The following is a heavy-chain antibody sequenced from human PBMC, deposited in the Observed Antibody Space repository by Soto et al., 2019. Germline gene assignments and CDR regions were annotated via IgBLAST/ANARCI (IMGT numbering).Heavy chain of an antibody. Sequence: WGVLRLSCAASGFTFSGSAMHWVRQASGKGLEWVGRIRSKANSYATAYAESVKGRFTISRDDSKNTAYLQMNSLKTEDTAVYYCTRTNWNSDYYYSYGMDVWGQGTTVTVSS. CDR3: TRTNWNSDYYYSYGMDV. CDR1: GFTFSGSA. V-gene: IGHV3-73*01. CDR2: IRSKANSYAT. D-gene: IGHD1-1*01. J-gene: IGHJ6*02.